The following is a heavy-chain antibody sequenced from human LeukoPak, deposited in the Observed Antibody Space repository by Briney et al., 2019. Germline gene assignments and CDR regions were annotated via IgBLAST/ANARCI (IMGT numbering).Heavy chain of an antibody. J-gene: IGHJ4*02. CDR1: GGTFSSYT. V-gene: IGHV1-69*04. D-gene: IGHD2-15*01. CDR2: IIPILGIA. CDR3: ARDEGLGGSPDY. Sequence: SVKVSCKASGGTFSSYTISWVRQAPGQGLEWMGRIIPILGIANYAQKFQGRVTITADKSTSTAYMALSRLSSEATAVYYCARDEGLGGSPDYWGQGTLVTVSS.